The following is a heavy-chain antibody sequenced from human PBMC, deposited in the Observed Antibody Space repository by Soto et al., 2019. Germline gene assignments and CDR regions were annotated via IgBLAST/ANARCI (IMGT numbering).Heavy chain of an antibody. D-gene: IGHD3-16*01. CDR1: GGSIYNHY. Sequence: SETLSLTCTVSGGSIYNHYWSWVRQPPGKGLEWIGYIYYSGSTNYNPSLKSRVTISVDTSKNQFSLKLSSVTAADTAVYYCARAGLRLGELPMNYYYYYGMDVWGQGTTVTVSS. CDR2: IYYSGST. J-gene: IGHJ6*02. CDR3: ARAGLRLGELPMNYYYYYGMDV. V-gene: IGHV4-59*11.